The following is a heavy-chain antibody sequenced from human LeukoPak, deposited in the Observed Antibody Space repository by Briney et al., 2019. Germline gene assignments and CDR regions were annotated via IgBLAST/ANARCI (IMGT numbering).Heavy chain of an antibody. Sequence: GESLKISCKGAGYTFTSYWIGWVRQAPGQGLEWMGWIIPNSGGTNYAQKFQGRVTMTRDTSISTAYMELSRLRSDDTAVYYCARGGGGLQHWGQGTLVTVSS. J-gene: IGHJ1*01. CDR1: GYTFTSYW. CDR3: ARGGGGLQH. V-gene: IGHV1-2*02. D-gene: IGHD3-10*01. CDR2: IIPNSGGT.